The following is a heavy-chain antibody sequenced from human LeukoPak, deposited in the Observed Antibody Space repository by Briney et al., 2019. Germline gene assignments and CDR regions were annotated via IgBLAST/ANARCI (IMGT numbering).Heavy chain of an antibody. CDR3: ARRAGAYSHPYDY. CDR1: GFTVSSSS. Sequence: GGSLRLSCTVSGFTVSSSSKSWVRQAPGKGLEWVSFIYSDNTHYSDSVQGRFTISRDNSKNTLYLQMNSLRAEDTAVYYCARRAGAYSHPYDYWGQGTLVTVSS. CDR2: IYSDNT. J-gene: IGHJ4*02. V-gene: IGHV3-53*01. D-gene: IGHD4/OR15-4a*01.